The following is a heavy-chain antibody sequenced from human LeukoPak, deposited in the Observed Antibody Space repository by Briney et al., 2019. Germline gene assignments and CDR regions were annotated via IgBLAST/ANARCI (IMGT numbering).Heavy chain of an antibody. Sequence: ASVKVSCKTSGYTFAGYYTHWVRQAPGQGLEWMGWINPNSGDTNYAQKFQGRVTMTRDTSISTAYMELSRLRSDDTAIYYCAKDGGRGFNYGLYYFDHWGQGTLVTVSS. D-gene: IGHD5-18*01. J-gene: IGHJ4*02. V-gene: IGHV1-2*02. CDR3: AKDGGRGFNYGLYYFDH. CDR2: INPNSGDT. CDR1: GYTFAGYY.